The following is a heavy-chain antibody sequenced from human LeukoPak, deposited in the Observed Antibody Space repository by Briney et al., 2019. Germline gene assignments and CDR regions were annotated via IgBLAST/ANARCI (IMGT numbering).Heavy chain of an antibody. CDR1: GFTFSSYG. J-gene: IGHJ4*02. D-gene: IGHD2-21*02. Sequence: GGSLRLSCAASGFTFSSYGMHWVRQAPGKGLEWVAVISYGGSNKYYADSVKGRFTISRDNSKNTLYLQMNSLRAEDTAVYYCAKDSRLPCGGDCYSFFRPPDYWGQGTLVTVSS. CDR3: AKDSRLPCGGDCYSFFRPPDY. CDR2: ISYGGSNK. V-gene: IGHV3-30*18.